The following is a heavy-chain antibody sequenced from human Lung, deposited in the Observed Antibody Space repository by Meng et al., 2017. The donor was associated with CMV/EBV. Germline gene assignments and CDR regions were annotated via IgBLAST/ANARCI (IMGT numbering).Heavy chain of an antibody. D-gene: IGHD2-2*01. Sequence: GYTFTNYDISWGRQATGQGLEWMGWINPNTGDTVYAQNFQGRITFTGDTSMTTVYMDLSSLTSEDTAVYYCARGLGYCSTTSCYSDYWGQGTLVTVSS. CDR1: GYTFTNYD. J-gene: IGHJ4*02. CDR3: ARGLGYCSTTSCYSDY. CDR2: INPNTGDT. V-gene: IGHV1-8*03.